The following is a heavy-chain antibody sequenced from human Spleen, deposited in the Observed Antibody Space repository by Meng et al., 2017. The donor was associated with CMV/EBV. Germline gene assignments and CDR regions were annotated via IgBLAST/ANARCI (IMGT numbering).Heavy chain of an antibody. CDR2: IIPIFAIT. D-gene: IGHD6-19*01. CDR3: ARQTGYSSGGEGGMDV. V-gene: IGHV1-69*10. J-gene: IGHJ6*02. CDR1: GGTFSGYG. Sequence: SVKVSCKASGGTFSGYGITWVRQAPGQGLEWMGGIIPIFAITNYAQKFQGRVTMTRDTSTSTVYMELSSLRSEDTAVYYCARQTGYSSGGEGGMDVWGQGTTVTVSS.